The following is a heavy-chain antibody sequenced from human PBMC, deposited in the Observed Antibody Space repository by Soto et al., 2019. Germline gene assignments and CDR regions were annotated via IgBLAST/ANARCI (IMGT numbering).Heavy chain of an antibody. Sequence: GASVKVSCKASGYTFTGYYMHWVRQAPGQGLEWMGWINPNSGGTNYAQKFQGRVTMTRDTSISTAYMELSRLRSDDTAVYYCARGYYYDSSGYYYVRGMDVWGQGTTVTVSS. J-gene: IGHJ6*02. CDR3: ARGYYYDSSGYYYVRGMDV. CDR2: INPNSGGT. CDR1: GYTFTGYY. V-gene: IGHV1-2*02. D-gene: IGHD3-22*01.